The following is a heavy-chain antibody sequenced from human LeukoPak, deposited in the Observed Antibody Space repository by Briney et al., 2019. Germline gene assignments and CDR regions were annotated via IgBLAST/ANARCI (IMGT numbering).Heavy chain of an antibody. J-gene: IGHJ5*02. V-gene: IGHV3-7*01. CDR3: ARDLGTWFDP. CDR2: IKVDGSEK. Sequence: GGSLRLSCAASGFSFINYWMSWVRQAPGKGLEWVANIKVDGSEKYYVDSVKGRFTISRDNAKNSLYLQMKSLRADDTAVYYCARDLGTWFDPWGQGTLVTVSS. CDR1: GFSFINYW. D-gene: IGHD3/OR15-3a*01.